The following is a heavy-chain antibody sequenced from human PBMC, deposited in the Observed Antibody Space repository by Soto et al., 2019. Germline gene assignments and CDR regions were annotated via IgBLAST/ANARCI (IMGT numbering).Heavy chain of an antibody. CDR3: AREKTSYGMDV. CDR1: GYTFTSYD. J-gene: IGHJ6*02. Sequence: QVQLVQSGAEVKKPGASVKVSCKASGYTFTSYDINWVRQATGQGLEWMGWMNPTSGNTDYAQKFQGRVTMTRNNSLATAYMDLSSLRSEDTAVYYCAREKTSYGMDVWGQGTTVTVSS. V-gene: IGHV1-8*01. CDR2: MNPTSGNT.